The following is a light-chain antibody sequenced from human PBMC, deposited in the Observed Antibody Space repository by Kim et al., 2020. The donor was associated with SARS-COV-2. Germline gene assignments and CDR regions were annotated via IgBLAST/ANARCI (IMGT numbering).Light chain of an antibody. CDR1: QGISSW. CDR2: GAS. V-gene: IGKV1D-12*01. CDR3: QQANSFPLT. Sequence: SSVGDSVPITCRTSQGISSWLALYQKKPGKAPNLLIYGASTLQSGVPSRFSGSGSGTDFTLTISSLQPEDFATYYCQQANSFPLTFGGGTKVEIK. J-gene: IGKJ4*01.